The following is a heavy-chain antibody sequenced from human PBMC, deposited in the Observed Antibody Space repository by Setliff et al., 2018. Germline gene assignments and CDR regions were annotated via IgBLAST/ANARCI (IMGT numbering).Heavy chain of an antibody. CDR2: IYTSGST. D-gene: IGHD6-13*01. Sequence: PSETLSLTCTVSGGSINSYYWSWIRQPAGKGLEWIGRIYTSGSTNYNPSLKSRITMSVDTSKNQFSLKLSSVTAADTAVYYCARDAAFGGSSWYYYGMDVWAKGTTVTVSS. V-gene: IGHV4-4*07. CDR3: ARDAAFGGSSWYYYGMDV. J-gene: IGHJ6*04. CDR1: GGSINSYY.